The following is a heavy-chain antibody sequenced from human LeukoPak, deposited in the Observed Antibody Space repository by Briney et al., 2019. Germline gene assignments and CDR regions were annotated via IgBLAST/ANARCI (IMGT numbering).Heavy chain of an antibody. CDR3: ARDYYHSSGYPGLDAFDI. Sequence: GGSLRLSCTDSGFTFSSYAMSWVRQAPGKGLEWVSAISVSGGSTYSADSVKGRFTISRDNSKNTLYLQMNGLRAEDTAVYYCARDYYHSSGYPGLDAFDIWGQATMVTVSS. D-gene: IGHD3-22*01. CDR1: GFTFSSYA. J-gene: IGHJ3*02. V-gene: IGHV3-23*01. CDR2: ISVSGGST.